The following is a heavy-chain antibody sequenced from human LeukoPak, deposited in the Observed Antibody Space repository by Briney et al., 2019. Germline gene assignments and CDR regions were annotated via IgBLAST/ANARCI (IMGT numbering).Heavy chain of an antibody. Sequence: PSETLSLTCTVSGGSFSGYYWTWIRQPPGKGLEWIAYMYYSGSINYNPSLKSRVTISVDTSKNQFHLNLSSVTAADTAMYYCARDHHRSGLFYWGQGTLVTVSS. CDR1: GGSFSGYY. J-gene: IGHJ4*02. V-gene: IGHV4-59*01. CDR3: ARDHHRSGLFY. D-gene: IGHD3-10*01. CDR2: MYYSGSI.